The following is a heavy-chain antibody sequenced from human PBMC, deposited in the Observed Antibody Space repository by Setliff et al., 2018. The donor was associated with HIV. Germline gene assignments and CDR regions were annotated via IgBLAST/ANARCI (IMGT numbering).Heavy chain of an antibody. V-gene: IGHV4-61*09. J-gene: IGHJ5*02. Sequence: SETLSLTCSVSGDSISSGSYYWSWIRLPAGKGLERIGQIHTTGSTNYNPSLKSRVTVSIDTSKNQFSLKLNSVTATDTAVYYCAKRTFGSGRFDPWGQGTLVTVSS. CDR3: AKRTFGSGRFDP. CDR2: IHTTGST. CDR1: GDSISSGSYY. D-gene: IGHD3-16*01.